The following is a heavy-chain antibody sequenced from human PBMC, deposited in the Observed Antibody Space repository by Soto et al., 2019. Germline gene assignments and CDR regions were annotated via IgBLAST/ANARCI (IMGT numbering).Heavy chain of an antibody. D-gene: IGHD3-9*01. J-gene: IGHJ4*02. Sequence: QVQLVESGGGVVQPGRSLRLSCAASGFTFSNYGMHWVRQAPGKGLEWVAVISYDGSNKYYADSVKGRFTLSRANCKNTLYLQMNSLRAGDTAVYFCAKEATYDSLTGYFPYCFDSWGQGTLVTVSS. CDR2: ISYDGSNK. V-gene: IGHV3-30*18. CDR1: GFTFSNYG. CDR3: AKEATYDSLTGYFPYCFDS.